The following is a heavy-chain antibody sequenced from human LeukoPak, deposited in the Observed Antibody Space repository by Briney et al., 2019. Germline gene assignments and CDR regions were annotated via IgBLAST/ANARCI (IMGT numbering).Heavy chain of an antibody. D-gene: IGHD2-15*01. Sequence: SGGSLRLSCAASGFTFSSYAMNWVRQAPGKGLEWVSAISGSGGSTYYADSAKGRFTISRDNSENTLYLQMNSLRAEDTAVYYCAKNGYCSGGSCRRSLIDYWGQGTLVTVSS. J-gene: IGHJ4*02. CDR1: GFTFSSYA. CDR3: AKNGYCSGGSCRRSLIDY. V-gene: IGHV3-23*01. CDR2: ISGSGGST.